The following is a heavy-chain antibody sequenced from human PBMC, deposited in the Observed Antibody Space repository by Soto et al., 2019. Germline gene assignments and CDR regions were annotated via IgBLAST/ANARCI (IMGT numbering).Heavy chain of an antibody. V-gene: IGHV4-31*03. CDR3: ARSPMGGSGYYLRYFDY. J-gene: IGHJ4*02. CDR1: GGSISSGGYY. D-gene: IGHD3-22*01. Sequence: SETLSLTCTVSGGSISSGGYYWSWIRQHPGKGLEWIGYIYYSGSTYYNPSLKSRVTISVDTSKNQFSLKLSSVTAADTAVYYCARSPMGGSGYYLRYFDYWGQGTLVTVS. CDR2: IYYSGST.